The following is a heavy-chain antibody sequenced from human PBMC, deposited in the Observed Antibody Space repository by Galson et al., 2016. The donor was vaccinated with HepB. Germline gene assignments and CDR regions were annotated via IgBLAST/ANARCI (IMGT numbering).Heavy chain of an antibody. CDR2: IIPIYDTA. CDR3: ARDGIVVVGLDAFDI. CDR1: GGTLSSYD. D-gene: IGHD3-22*01. Sequence: SVKVSCKASGGTLSSYDISWVRQAPGQGLEWMGGIIPIYDTANYARKFQGRVTITADKSTSTVYMGLSSLTSEDTAVYYCARDGIVVVGLDAFDIWGQGTVVTVSS. J-gene: IGHJ3*02. V-gene: IGHV1-69*06.